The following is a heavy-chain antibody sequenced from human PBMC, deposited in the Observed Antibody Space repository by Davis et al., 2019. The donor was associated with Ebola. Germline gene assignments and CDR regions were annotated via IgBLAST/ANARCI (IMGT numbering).Heavy chain of an antibody. V-gene: IGHV1-46*01. Sequence: SVPVSRLPSVYAFTRYYPLCVRHPPEHRPEWMGIINPSGGSTSYAQKFQGRVTMTRDTSTSTVYMELSSLRSEDTAVYYCARTPGYCSGGSCHSGDYWGQGTLVTVSS. J-gene: IGHJ4*02. CDR3: ARTPGYCSGGSCHSGDY. CDR1: VYAFTRYY. CDR2: INPSGGST. D-gene: IGHD2-15*01.